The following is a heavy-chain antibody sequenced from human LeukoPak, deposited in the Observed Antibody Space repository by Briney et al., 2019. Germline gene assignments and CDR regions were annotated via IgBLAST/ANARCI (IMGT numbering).Heavy chain of an antibody. CDR3: ARLLLERPGIDSFDM. J-gene: IGHJ3*02. CDR2: INSGSSTI. V-gene: IGHV3-48*01. D-gene: IGHD1-1*01. Sequence: GGSLRLSCGASEFSLRSYGMDWVRQAPGKGLEWVSHINSGSSTIYYADSVKGRFTISRDNAGNSLYLHMNSLRAEDTAVYYCARLLLERPGIDSFDMWGQGTMVTVSS. CDR1: EFSLRSYG.